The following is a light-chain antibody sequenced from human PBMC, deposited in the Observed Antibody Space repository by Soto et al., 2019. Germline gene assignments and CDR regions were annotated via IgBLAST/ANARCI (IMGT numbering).Light chain of an antibody. Sequence: EIVMTQSPATLSVSPGERVTLSCRASQSVSRSLAWYQQKPGQAPRLLIYGASTRATGVPARFSGSGSGAEFTLTISSLQPEDFAVYYCQQYNNWTPFTFGPGTKVDIK. CDR1: QSVSRS. CDR2: GAS. CDR3: QQYNNWTPFT. V-gene: IGKV3-15*01. J-gene: IGKJ3*01.